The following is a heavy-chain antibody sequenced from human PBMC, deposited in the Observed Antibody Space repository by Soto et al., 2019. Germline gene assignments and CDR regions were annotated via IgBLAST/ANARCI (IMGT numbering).Heavy chain of an antibody. Sequence: EVQLLESGGDLVQPGGSLRLSCVASGFDFSNYAVTWVRQAQGKGLEWVSSTSRSSSVIYYADSVKGRFIISRYNSKNTLYLQMNSLRAEDTARYYCAKDPNGDYIGAFDDWGQGTLVTVSS. V-gene: IGHV3-23*01. CDR1: GFDFSNYA. CDR2: TSRSSSVI. CDR3: AKDPNGDYIGAFDD. D-gene: IGHD4-17*01. J-gene: IGHJ4*02.